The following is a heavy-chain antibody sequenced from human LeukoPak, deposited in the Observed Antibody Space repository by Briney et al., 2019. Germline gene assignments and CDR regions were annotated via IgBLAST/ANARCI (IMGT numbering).Heavy chain of an antibody. CDR1: GFTFNTCT. CDR2: VSTSSSYI. D-gene: IGHD3-10*02. Sequence: PGGSLRLSCAASGFTFNTCTMNWVRQAPGKGLEWVSSVSTSSSYIYYADSLRGRFTISRDNAKNSLFLQMNSLRAEDTAVYYCAELGITMIGGVWGKGTTVTISS. V-gene: IGHV3-21*01. J-gene: IGHJ6*04. CDR3: AELGITMIGGV.